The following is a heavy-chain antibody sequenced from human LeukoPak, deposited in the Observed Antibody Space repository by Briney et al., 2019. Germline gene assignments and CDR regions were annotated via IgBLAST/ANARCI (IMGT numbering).Heavy chain of an antibody. V-gene: IGHV4-39*01. CDR1: GGSISSSSYY. D-gene: IGHD4-17*01. CDR2: IYYSGST. CDR3: ARLGATVTTFDY. Sequence: SETLSLTCTVSGGSISSSSYYWGWIRQSPGKGLEWIGSIYYSGSTYYNPSLKSRVTISVDTSKNQFSLKLSSVTAADTAVYYCARLGATVTTFDYWGQGTLVTVSS. J-gene: IGHJ4*02.